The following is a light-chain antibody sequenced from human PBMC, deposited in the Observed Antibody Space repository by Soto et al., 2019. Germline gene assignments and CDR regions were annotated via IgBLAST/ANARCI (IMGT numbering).Light chain of an antibody. V-gene: IGLV2-14*01. Sequence: QSVRAQPASGSRSPGQSITISCTGTSSDLSIYNYVSWYQQQPGKAPKLMIYQVTNRPSGVSNRFSGSRSGNTASLTISGLQAEDEADYYCSSYTDSSNYVFGTGTKVTVL. J-gene: IGLJ1*01. CDR1: SSDLSIYNY. CDR3: SSYTDSSNYV. CDR2: QVT.